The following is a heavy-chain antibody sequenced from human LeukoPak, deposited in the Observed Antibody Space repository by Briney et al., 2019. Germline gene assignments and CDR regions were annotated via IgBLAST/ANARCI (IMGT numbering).Heavy chain of an antibody. CDR1: GFTFSSYA. CDR2: ISSSGGST. CDR3: ANQPAGTLSNGFDY. D-gene: IGHD6-13*01. J-gene: IGHJ4*02. V-gene: IGHV3-23*01. Sequence: GGSLRLSCAASGFTFSSYAMSWVRQAPGKGLEWVSAISSSGGSTYYADSVKGRFTISRDNSKNTLYLQMNSLRAEDTAVYYCANQPAGTLSNGFDYWCEQTLVTAAS.